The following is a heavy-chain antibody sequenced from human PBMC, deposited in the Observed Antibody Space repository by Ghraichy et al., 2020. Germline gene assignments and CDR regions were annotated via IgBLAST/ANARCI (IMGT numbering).Heavy chain of an antibody. CDR2: ISSSSYI. CDR3: ARGEQLAPLDY. CDR1: GFTFSSYS. Sequence: GSLRLSCAASGFTFSSYSMNWVRQAPGKGLEWVSSISSSSYIYYADSVKGRFTISRDNTKNSLYLQMNSLRAEDTAVYYCARGEQLAPLDYWGQGTLVTVSS. D-gene: IGHD6-6*01. V-gene: IGHV3-21*01. J-gene: IGHJ4*02.